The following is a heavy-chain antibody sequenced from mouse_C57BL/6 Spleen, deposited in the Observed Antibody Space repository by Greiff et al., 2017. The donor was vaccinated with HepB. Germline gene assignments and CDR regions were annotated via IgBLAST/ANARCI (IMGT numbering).Heavy chain of an antibody. D-gene: IGHD1-1*01. V-gene: IGHV1-76*01. Sequence: QVQLQRSGAELVRPGASVKLSCKASGYTFTDYYINWVKQRPGQGLEWIARIYPGSGNTYYNEKFKGKATLTAEKSSSTAYMQLSSLTSEDSAVYFCARSAYCYGSSYFYYWGQGTTLTVSS. CDR1: GYTFTDYY. J-gene: IGHJ2*01. CDR3: ARSAYCYGSSYFYY. CDR2: IYPGSGNT.